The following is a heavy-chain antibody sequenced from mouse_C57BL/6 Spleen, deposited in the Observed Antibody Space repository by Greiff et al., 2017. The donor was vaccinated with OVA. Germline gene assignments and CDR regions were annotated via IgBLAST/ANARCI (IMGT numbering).Heavy chain of an antibody. CDR3: ARETRITTLCGYFDY. D-gene: IGHD2-12*01. V-gene: IGHV14-2*01. CDR2: IDPEDGET. Sequence: EVKLMESGAELVKPGASVKLSCTASGFNIKDYYMHWVKQRTEQGLEWIGRIDPEDGETKYAPKFQGKATITADTSSNTAYLELSSLTSEDTAVYYCARETRITTLCGYFDYWGQGTTLTVSS. CDR1: GFNIKDYY. J-gene: IGHJ2*01.